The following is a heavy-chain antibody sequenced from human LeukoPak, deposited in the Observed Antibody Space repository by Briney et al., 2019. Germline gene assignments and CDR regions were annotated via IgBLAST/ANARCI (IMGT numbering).Heavy chain of an antibody. Sequence: SETLSLTCAVYGGSFSDGYWSWVRQPPGKGLEWIGEINHSGSTNYNPSLKSRVTISVDTSKNQISLKLSSVTAADTAVYYCARDPVGGNDAFDIWGQGTMVTVSS. CDR1: GGSFSDGY. CDR2: INHSGST. CDR3: ARDPVGGNDAFDI. V-gene: IGHV4-34*01. D-gene: IGHD4-23*01. J-gene: IGHJ3*02.